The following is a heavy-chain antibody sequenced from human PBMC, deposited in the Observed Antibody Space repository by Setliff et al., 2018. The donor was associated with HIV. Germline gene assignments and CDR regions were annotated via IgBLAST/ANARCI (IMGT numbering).Heavy chain of an antibody. D-gene: IGHD6-6*01. CDR2: IIPIFGTA. V-gene: IGHV1-69*13. J-gene: IGHJ6*03. CDR3: ARGSIAAPKHYYYTKV. Sequence: SVKVSCKASGGTFSSYVISWVRQAPGQGLEWMGGIIPIFGTANYAQKFQGRVTITADESTSTAYMELSSLRSDDAAVYYCARGSIAAPKHYYYTKVWGKGTTVTISS. CDR1: GGTFSSYV.